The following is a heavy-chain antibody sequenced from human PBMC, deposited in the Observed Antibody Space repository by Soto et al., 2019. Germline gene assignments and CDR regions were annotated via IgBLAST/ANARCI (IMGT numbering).Heavy chain of an antibody. D-gene: IGHD2-2*01. J-gene: IGHJ3*02. CDR2: IWHDANFQ. CDR1: SFTFCNYG. CDR3: ASDAFMYPLLSASDI. Sequence: PGGSLTLSCPTNSFTFCNYGMKWVRQAPGKGLEWVALIWHDANFQNYADSVKGRFTISRDNSKNTLYLQMNSLRVEDTAVYYCASDAFMYPLLSASDIWGQGT. V-gene: IGHV3-33*01.